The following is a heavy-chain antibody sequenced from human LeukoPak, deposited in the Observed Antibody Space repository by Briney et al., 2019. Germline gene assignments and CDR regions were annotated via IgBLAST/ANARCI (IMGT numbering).Heavy chain of an antibody. V-gene: IGHV3-23*01. J-gene: IGHJ4*02. Sequence: PGGSLRLSCAASEFTFSSYALSWVRQAPGKGLEWVSAISGSGVGTYYADSMKGRFTISRDNSKNTLYLQMNSLRAEDTAVYYCARETLAGFDYWGQGTLVTVSS. CDR3: ARETLAGFDY. D-gene: IGHD6-19*01. CDR2: ISGSGVGT. CDR1: EFTFSSYA.